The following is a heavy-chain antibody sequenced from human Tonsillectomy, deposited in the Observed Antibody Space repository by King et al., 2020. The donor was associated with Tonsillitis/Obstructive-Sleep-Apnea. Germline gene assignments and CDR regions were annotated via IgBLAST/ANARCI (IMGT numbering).Heavy chain of an antibody. CDR1: GYTFTSYG. J-gene: IGHJ4*02. CDR2: ISAYNGNT. Sequence: LQLVQSGAEVKKPGASVKVSCKASGYTFTSYGISWVRQAPGQGLEWMGWISAYNGNTNYAQKLQGRVTMTTDTSTSTAYMELRSLRSDATAVYYCARDYCSSTSCYARYFDYWGQGTLVTVSS. D-gene: IGHD2-2*01. V-gene: IGHV1-18*01. CDR3: ARDYCSSTSCYARYFDY.